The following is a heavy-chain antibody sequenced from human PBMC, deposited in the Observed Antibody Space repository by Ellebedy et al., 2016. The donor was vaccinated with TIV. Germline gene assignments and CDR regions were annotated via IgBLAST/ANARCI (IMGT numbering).Heavy chain of an antibody. CDR2: ISGSNTTT. Sequence: GESLKISCAASGFTFSYYSMIWVRQAPGKGLEWVSYISGSNTTTYYADSVKGRFTISRDHAKNSLYLQMDSLRDEDTAVYYCARVPYLWFGNFDYWGQGTLVTVSS. CDR1: GFTFSYYS. CDR3: ARVPYLWFGNFDY. V-gene: IGHV3-48*02. J-gene: IGHJ4*02. D-gene: IGHD3-10*01.